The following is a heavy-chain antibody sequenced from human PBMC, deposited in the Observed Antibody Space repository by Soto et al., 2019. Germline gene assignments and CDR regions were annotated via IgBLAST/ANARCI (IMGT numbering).Heavy chain of an antibody. CDR1: GYNFSTYG. J-gene: IGHJ6*03. CDR2: IGVSSGDT. CDR3: ARLTTLTNPKYSYYSYMDI. Sequence: QVQLAQSGAEVKKPGASVEVSCKASGYNFSTYGVSWVRQAPGQGLEWMAWIGVSSGDTNFAQKFQGRLAVTTDTSTSTASMKLRGLRSDDTAVYSCARLTTLTNPKYSYYSYMDIWGEGTTVTVS. D-gene: IGHD5-18*01. V-gene: IGHV1-18*04.